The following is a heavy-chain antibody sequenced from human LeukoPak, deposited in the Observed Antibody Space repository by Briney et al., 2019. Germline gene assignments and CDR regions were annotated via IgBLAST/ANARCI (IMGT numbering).Heavy chain of an antibody. V-gene: IGHV4-34*01. CDR3: GRGEHSVDS. CDR1: GGSFSGFY. CDR2: INHSGTT. J-gene: IGHJ4*02. Sequence: SETLSLTCAVSGGSFSGFYWSWIRQPPGGGLEWIADINHSGTTNYNPSLKSRVTISVDMSKNQFSLRLSSVTAADTAVYYCGRGEHSVDSWGQGILVTVSS. D-gene: IGHD1/OR15-1a*01.